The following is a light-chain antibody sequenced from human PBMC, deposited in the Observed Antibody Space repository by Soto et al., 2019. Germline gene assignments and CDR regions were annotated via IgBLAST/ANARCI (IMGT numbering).Light chain of an antibody. CDR2: EGS. CDR1: SSDVGSYNL. V-gene: IGLV2-23*01. J-gene: IGLJ2*01. Sequence: QSALTQPASVSGSPGQSITISCTGTSSDVGSYNLFSWYQQHPGKPPKLMIYEGSKRPSGVYNRFSGSKSGNTASLTISGLQAEDEADYYCCSYAGSSTCVVFGGGTKLTVL. CDR3: CSYAGSSTCVV.